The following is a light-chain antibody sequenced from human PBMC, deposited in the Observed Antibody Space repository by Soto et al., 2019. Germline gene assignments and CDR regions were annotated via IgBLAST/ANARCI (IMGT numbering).Light chain of an antibody. CDR2: GNT. V-gene: IGLV1-40*01. CDR3: QSYDTSLSAPV. Sequence: QAVVTQPPSVSGAPGHRVTISCTGISSNIGAGYDVHWYQRLPGSAPKLLIYGNTNPPSGVPVRFSGSKSGTSATLAITGLQAEDEADYYCQSYDTSLSAPVFGGGTKLTVL. CDR1: SSNIGAGYD. J-gene: IGLJ3*02.